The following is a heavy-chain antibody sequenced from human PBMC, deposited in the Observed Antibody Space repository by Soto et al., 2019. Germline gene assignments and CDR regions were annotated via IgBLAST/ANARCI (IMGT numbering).Heavy chain of an antibody. J-gene: IGHJ4*02. CDR3: ARDNYGDTYYFDY. CDR2: IYYSGST. V-gene: IGHV4-30-4*01. CDR1: GGSISSGAYY. D-gene: IGHD4-17*01. Sequence: QVQLQESGPGLVKPSQTLSLTCTVSGGSISSGAYYWSWVRQPPGKGLEWIGYIYYSGSTYYNPSLKSRVTISGDTSKNQFSLKLSSVTATDTAVYYCARDNYGDTYYFDYWGQGTLVTVSS.